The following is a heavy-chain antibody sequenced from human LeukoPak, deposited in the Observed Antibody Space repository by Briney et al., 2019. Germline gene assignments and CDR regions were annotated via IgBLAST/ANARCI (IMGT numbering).Heavy chain of an antibody. V-gene: IGHV3-30*04. J-gene: IGHJ4*02. CDR2: ISYDGSNK. D-gene: IGHD6-13*01. CDR1: GFTFSSYA. CDR3: ARDPQQQLILDY. Sequence: GGSLRLSCAASGFTFSSYAMHWVRQAPGKGLKWVAVISYDGSNKYYADSAKGRFTISRDNSKNTLYLQVNSLRAEDTAVYYCARDPQQQLILDYWGQGTLVTVSS.